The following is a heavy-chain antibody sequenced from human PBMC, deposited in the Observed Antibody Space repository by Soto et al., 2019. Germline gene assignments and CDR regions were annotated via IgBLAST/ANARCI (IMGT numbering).Heavy chain of an antibody. CDR2: ISYDGSNK. CDR1: GLTFSSYA. V-gene: IGHV3-30-3*01. CDR3: AREFPMTTVTGYYWYFDL. J-gene: IGHJ2*01. D-gene: IGHD4-17*01. Sequence: QVQLVESGGGVVQPGRSLRLSCAASGLTFSSYAMHWVRQAPGKGLEWVAVISYDGSNKYYADSVKGRFTISRDNSKNTLYLQMNSLRAEDTAVYYCAREFPMTTVTGYYWYFDLWGRGTLVTVSS.